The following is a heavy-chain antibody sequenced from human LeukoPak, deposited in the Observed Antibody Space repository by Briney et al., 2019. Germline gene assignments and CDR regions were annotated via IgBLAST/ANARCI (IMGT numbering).Heavy chain of an antibody. CDR1: GGSISSGSYY. Sequence: SETLSLTCTVSGGSISSGSYYWSWIRQPAGKGLEWIGRIYTSGSTNYNPSLKSRVTISVDTSKNQFSLKLSSVTAADTAVYYCARHLVGFYDSSGYSDAFDIWGQGTMVTVSS. CDR2: IYTSGST. V-gene: IGHV4-61*02. D-gene: IGHD3-22*01. J-gene: IGHJ3*02. CDR3: ARHLVGFYDSSGYSDAFDI.